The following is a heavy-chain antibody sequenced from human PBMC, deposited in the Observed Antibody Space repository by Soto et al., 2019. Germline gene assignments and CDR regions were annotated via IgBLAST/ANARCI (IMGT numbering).Heavy chain of an antibody. D-gene: IGHD3-16*01. CDR2: IWYDGSNK. CDR1: GFTFSSYG. Sequence: GGSLRLSCAASGFTFSSYGMHWVRQAPGKGLEWVAVIWYDGSNKYYADSVKGRFTISRDNSKNTLYLQMNSLRAEDTAVYYCARIYPQGAFFDYWGQGTLVTVSS. J-gene: IGHJ4*02. CDR3: ARIYPQGAFFDY. V-gene: IGHV3-33*01.